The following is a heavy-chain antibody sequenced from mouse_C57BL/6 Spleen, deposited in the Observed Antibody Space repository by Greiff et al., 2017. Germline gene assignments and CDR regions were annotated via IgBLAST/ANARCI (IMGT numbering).Heavy chain of an antibody. CDR1: GYTFTSYW. J-gene: IGHJ2*01. CDR2: IYPGSGST. D-gene: IGHD1-1*01. V-gene: IGHV1-55*01. Sequence: VQLQQPGAELVKPGASVKMSCKASGYTFTSYWITWVKQRPGQGLEWIGDIYPGSGSTNYNEKFKSKATLTVETSSSTAYMQRSSLTSEDSAVYYVARGAFITTVVGFDYWGQGTTLTVSS. CDR3: ARGAFITTVVGFDY.